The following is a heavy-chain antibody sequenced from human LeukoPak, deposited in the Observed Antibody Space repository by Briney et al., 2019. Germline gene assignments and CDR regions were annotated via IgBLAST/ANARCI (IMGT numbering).Heavy chain of an antibody. D-gene: IGHD3-22*01. CDR2: IYYSGST. Sequence: SQTLSLTCTVSGGSISSGGYYWSWIRQHPGKGLEWIGYIYYSGSTYYNPSLKSRVTISVDTSKNQFSLKLSSVTAADTAVYYCSGGYPPYYMDVWGEGTTVTVSS. J-gene: IGHJ6*03. CDR1: GGSISSGGYY. CDR3: SGGYPPYYMDV. V-gene: IGHV4-31*03.